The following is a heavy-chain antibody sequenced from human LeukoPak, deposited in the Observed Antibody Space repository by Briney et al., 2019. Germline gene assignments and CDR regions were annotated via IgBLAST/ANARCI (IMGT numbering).Heavy chain of an antibody. CDR3: ARGARYYYDPPDAFDI. CDR2: INHSGST. CDR1: GGSFSGYY. V-gene: IGHV4-34*01. J-gene: IGHJ3*02. D-gene: IGHD3-22*01. Sequence: PSETLSLTCAVYGGSFSGYYWSWIRQPPGKGLEWIGEINHSGSTNYNPSLKSRVTISVDTSKNQFSLKLSSVTAADTAVYYCARGARYYYDPPDAFDIWGQGTMDTVSS.